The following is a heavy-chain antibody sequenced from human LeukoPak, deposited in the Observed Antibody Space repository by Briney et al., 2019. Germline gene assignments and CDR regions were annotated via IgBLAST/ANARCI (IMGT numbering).Heavy chain of an antibody. D-gene: IGHD6-13*01. Sequence: SETLSLTCTVSGVSISNYYWSWLRQPPGKGLEWIGSIYHSGSTYYNPSLKSRVTISVDTSKNQFSLKLSSVTAADTAVYYCANTPAAAGTFDYWGQGTLVTVSS. CDR3: ANTPAAAGTFDY. V-gene: IGHV4-59*12. J-gene: IGHJ4*02. CDR2: IYHSGST. CDR1: GVSISNYY.